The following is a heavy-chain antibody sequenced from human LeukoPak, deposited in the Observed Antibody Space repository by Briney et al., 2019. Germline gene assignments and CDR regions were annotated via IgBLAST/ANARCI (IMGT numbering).Heavy chain of an antibody. V-gene: IGHV3-9*01. J-gene: IGHJ4*02. Sequence: GGSLRLSCAASGFTFDDYAMHWVRQAPGKGLEWVSGISWNSGSIGYADSVKGRFTISRDNSKNTLYLQMNSLRAEDTAVYYCALTRGNTFRIYYSDYWGQGTLVTVSS. CDR2: ISWNSGSI. CDR3: ALTRGNTFRIYYSDY. CDR1: GFTFDDYA. D-gene: IGHD7-27*01.